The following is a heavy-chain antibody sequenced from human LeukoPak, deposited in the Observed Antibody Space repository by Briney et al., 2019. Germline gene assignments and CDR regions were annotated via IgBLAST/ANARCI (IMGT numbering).Heavy chain of an antibody. CDR1: GFTFSSYG. CDR2: IRNDGRNK. CDR3: ARDFKSGIAVAGTTDY. V-gene: IGHV3-30*02. D-gene: IGHD6-19*01. Sequence: GGSLRLSCGAPGFTFSSYGMHWVRQAPGKGLEWVAFIRNDGRNKYYADSVKGRFTISRDNSKNTLYLQMNSLRAEDTAVYYCARDFKSGIAVAGTTDYWGQGTLVTVSS. J-gene: IGHJ4*02.